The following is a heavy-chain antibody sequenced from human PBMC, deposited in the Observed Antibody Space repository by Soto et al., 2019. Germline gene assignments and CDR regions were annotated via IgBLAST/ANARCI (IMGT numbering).Heavy chain of an antibody. V-gene: IGHV1-46*01. CDR3: ARKLSSNGWSAFDY. J-gene: IGHJ4*02. Sequence: ASVKVSCKASGYTFTSYYMHWVRQAPGQGLEWMGIVSPSSGSTTYAQKFQGRVTVTRDTSTTTVYMELSSLRSEDTAVYYCARKLSSNGWSAFDYWGQGTLVTVSS. CDR2: VSPSSGST. CDR1: GYTFTSYY. D-gene: IGHD6-19*01.